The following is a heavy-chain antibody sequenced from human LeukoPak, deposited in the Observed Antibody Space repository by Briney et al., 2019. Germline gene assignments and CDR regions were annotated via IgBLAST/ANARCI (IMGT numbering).Heavy chain of an antibody. D-gene: IGHD3-9*01. CDR1: GGTFSSYA. Sequence: ASVKVSCKASGGTFSSYAISWVRQAPGQGLEWMGRIIPILGIANYAQKFQGRVTITADKSTSTAYMELSSLRSEDTAVYYCARGHVAPPEVLRYFDWIKTDAFDIWGQGTMVTVSS. J-gene: IGHJ3*02. CDR2: IIPILGIA. V-gene: IGHV1-69*04. CDR3: ARGHVAPPEVLRYFDWIKTDAFDI.